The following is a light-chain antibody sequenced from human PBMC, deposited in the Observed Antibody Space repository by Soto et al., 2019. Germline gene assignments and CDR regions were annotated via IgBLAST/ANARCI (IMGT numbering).Light chain of an antibody. J-gene: IGLJ3*02. CDR2: GNN. V-gene: IGLV1-40*01. CDR3: QSYDNSLTGWV. Sequence: QSVLTQPPSVSGAPGQRVTISFTGSSSNIGAGYDVHWYQQCPGTAPKPLIYGNNNRPSGVPDRFSGSKSGTSASLAITGLQAEDEADYYCQSYDNSLTGWVFGGGTKVTVL. CDR1: SSNIGAGYD.